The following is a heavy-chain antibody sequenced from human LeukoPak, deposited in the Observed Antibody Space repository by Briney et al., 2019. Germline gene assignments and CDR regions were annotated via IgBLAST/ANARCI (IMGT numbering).Heavy chain of an antibody. V-gene: IGHV3-7*01. J-gene: IGHJ6*02. Sequence: PGGSLRLSCAASGFTFSRSWMSWVRQAPGKGLEWVANIKQDGNEKYYVDSVKGRFTISRDNGKNSLYLQMNSLRAEDTAVYYCARGHYDMGVWGQGTTVTVSS. CDR3: ARGHYDMGV. CDR1: GFTFSRSW. CDR2: IKQDGNEK.